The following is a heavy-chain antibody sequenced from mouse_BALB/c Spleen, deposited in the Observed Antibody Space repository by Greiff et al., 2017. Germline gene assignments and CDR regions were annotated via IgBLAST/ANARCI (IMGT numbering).Heavy chain of an antibody. Sequence: EVKLMESGGGLVKPGGSLKLSCAASGFAFSSYDMSWVRQTPEKRLEWVAYISSGGGSTYYPDTVKGRFTISRDNAKNTLYLQMSSLKSEDTAMYYCARLLYRYDSDYWGQGTTLTVSS. J-gene: IGHJ2*01. CDR2: ISSGGGST. CDR3: ARLLYRYDSDY. V-gene: IGHV5-12-1*01. D-gene: IGHD2-14*01. CDR1: GFAFSSYD.